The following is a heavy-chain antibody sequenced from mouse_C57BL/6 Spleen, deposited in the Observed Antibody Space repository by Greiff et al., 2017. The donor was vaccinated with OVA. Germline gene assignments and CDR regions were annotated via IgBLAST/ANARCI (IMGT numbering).Heavy chain of an antibody. CDR2: ISNGGGST. CDR1: GFTFSDYY. D-gene: IGHD1-1*01. V-gene: IGHV5-12*01. CDR3: ARQYYGSSFPWYFDV. Sequence: EVQLVESGGGLVQPGGSLKLSCAASGFTFSDYYMYWVRQTPEKRLEWVAYISNGGGSTYYPDTVKGRFTISRDNAKNTLYLQMSRLKSEDTAMYYCARQYYGSSFPWYFDVWGTGTTVTVSS. J-gene: IGHJ1*03.